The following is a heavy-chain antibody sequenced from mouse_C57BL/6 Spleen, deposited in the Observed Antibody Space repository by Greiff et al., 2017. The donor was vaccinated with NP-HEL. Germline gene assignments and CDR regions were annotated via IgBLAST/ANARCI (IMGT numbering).Heavy chain of an antibody. CDR1: GYTFTDYY. CDR2: INPNNGGT. V-gene: IGHV1-26*01. J-gene: IGHJ2*01. Sequence: EVQLQQSGPELVKPGASVKISCKASGYTFTDYYMNWVKQSHGKSLEWIGDINPNNGGTSYNQKFKGKATLTVDKSSSTAYMELRSLTSEDSAVYYCAADYYGSRNYWGQGTTLTVSA. CDR3: AADYYGSRNY. D-gene: IGHD1-1*01.